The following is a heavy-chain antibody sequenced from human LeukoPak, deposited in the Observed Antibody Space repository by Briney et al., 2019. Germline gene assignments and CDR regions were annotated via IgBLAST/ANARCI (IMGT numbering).Heavy chain of an antibody. J-gene: IGHJ4*02. CDR3: AREGRALTVTTEVGY. CDR2: IWYVGSNK. D-gene: IGHD4-17*01. Sequence: SGRSLRLSCAASGFTFSSYGMHWVRQAAGKGLEWVADIWYVGSNKYYADSVKGRFTISRDNSKNTLYLQMNSLRAEDTAVYYCAREGRALTVTTEVGYWGQGTLVTVSS. V-gene: IGHV3-33*01. CDR1: GFTFSSYG.